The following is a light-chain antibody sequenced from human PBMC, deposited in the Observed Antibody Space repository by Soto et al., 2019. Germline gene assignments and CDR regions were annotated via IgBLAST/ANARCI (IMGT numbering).Light chain of an antibody. CDR3: SSFTTGVNYV. J-gene: IGLJ1*01. Sequence: QSVLTQPASVSGSPGQSITISCTGTSSDVGAYNFVSWYQQHPGKAPKLIIYDVNNRPSEVSNRFSGSKSGNTASLTISGLQAEDEGDYYCSSFTTGVNYVFGIGTKLTV. V-gene: IGLV2-14*03. CDR2: DVN. CDR1: SSDVGAYNF.